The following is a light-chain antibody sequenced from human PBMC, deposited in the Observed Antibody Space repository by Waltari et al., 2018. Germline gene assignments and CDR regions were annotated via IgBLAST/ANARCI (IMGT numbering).Light chain of an antibody. CDR2: ATS. CDR3: QQRSDWPLT. Sequence: LNTALPCDTQNPGQAPMLLIYATSNRATGIPARFSGSGSGTDFTLTISSLEPEDFAVYYCQQRSDWPLTFGGGTKVEIK. V-gene: IGKV3-11*01. CDR1: LNTA. J-gene: IGKJ4*01.